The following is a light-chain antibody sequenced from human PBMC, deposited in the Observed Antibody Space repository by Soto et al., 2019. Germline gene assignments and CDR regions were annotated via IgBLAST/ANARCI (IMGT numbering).Light chain of an antibody. J-gene: IGKJ1*01. CDR3: QQYDISVWT. V-gene: IGKV3-20*01. Sequence: IVLKQSPGTLSSSQGERATLSCRASQSVSTNNLAWYQQRPGQAPRLLIYGASRRATGIPDRFSGSGSGTDFTLTISRLEPEDLAVYYCQQYDISVWTFAQGSKVDI. CDR1: QSVSTNN. CDR2: GAS.